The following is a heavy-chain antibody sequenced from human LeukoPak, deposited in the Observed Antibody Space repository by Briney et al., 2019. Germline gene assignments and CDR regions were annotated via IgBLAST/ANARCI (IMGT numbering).Heavy chain of an antibody. Sequence: GGSLRLSCAASGFTFSSYSMNWVRQAPGKGLEWVSYISSSSTIYYADSVKGRFTISRDNAKNSLYLQMNSLRAEDTAVYYCARSGYDHYYYYYYMDVWGKGTTVTVSS. CDR2: ISSSSTI. CDR3: ARSGYDHYYYYYYMDV. J-gene: IGHJ6*03. CDR1: GFTFSSYS. V-gene: IGHV3-48*01. D-gene: IGHD5-12*01.